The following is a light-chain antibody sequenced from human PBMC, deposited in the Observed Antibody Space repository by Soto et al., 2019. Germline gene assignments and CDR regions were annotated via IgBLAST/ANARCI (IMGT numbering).Light chain of an antibody. Sequence: QSVLTQPPSVSAAPGQKVTISSSGSSSNIGNNYVSWYQQLPGTAPKLLIYDNNERPSGIPDRFSGSKSGTSATLGITGLQTGDEADYYCATWDGSLSAGVFGGGTKLTVL. CDR2: DNN. J-gene: IGLJ2*01. CDR3: ATWDGSLSAGV. CDR1: SSNIGNNY. V-gene: IGLV1-51*01.